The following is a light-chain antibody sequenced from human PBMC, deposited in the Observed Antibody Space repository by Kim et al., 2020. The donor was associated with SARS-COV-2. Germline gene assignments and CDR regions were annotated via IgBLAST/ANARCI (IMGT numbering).Light chain of an antibody. J-gene: IGKJ1*01. V-gene: IGKV1-39*01. Sequence: IDNCLNWYQQKPGKAPTLIIFSSFNLKSGVSSRFSGSGSGTEFTLIINSLQPGDSATYFCQESYTVRPTFGPGTKVDIK. CDR1: IDNC. CDR3: QESYTVRPT. CDR2: SSF.